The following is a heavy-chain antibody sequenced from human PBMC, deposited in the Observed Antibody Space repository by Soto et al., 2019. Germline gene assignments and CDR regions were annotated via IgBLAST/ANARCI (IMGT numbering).Heavy chain of an antibody. CDR3: AGESALMTTVPLRH. D-gene: IGHD4-17*01. Sequence: VQLVQSGAEVREPGSSVKVSCKASGGTFNTSTITWVRQAPGQGLDYMGGVIPIYGSPYYARKFQGRVTITADVSTSTAYMVMNSLRSGDTAVYYCAGESALMTTVPLRHWCQGTLVTVSS. J-gene: IGHJ4*02. CDR2: VIPIYGSP. CDR1: GGTFNTST. V-gene: IGHV1-69*01.